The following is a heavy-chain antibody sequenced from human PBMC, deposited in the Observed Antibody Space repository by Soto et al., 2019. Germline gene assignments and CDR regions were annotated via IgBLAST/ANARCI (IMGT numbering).Heavy chain of an antibody. CDR1: GGSFSGYY. Sequence: SETLSLTCAVYGGSFSGYYWSWIRQPPGKGLKYIGEINHSGSTNYNPSLESRVTISVDTSKNQFSLRLSSVIAADTAVYYCARGKSIAEAGITYNWFDPWGQVTLVTVSS. D-gene: IGHD6-19*01. V-gene: IGHV4-34*01. CDR3: ARGKSIAEAGITYNWFDP. J-gene: IGHJ5*02. CDR2: INHSGST.